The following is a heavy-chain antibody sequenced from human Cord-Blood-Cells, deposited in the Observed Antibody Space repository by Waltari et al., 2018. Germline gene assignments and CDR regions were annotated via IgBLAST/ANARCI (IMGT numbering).Heavy chain of an antibody. Sequence: QVQLVESGGGVVQPGRSLRLSCAESGFTFSSYGMHWVRQAPGKGLGWVAVIWYDVSNKYYAASVKGRFTISRDNSKNTLYLQMNSLRAEDTAVYYCGGALGEAGDIWGQGTMVTVSS. CDR1: GFTFSSYG. D-gene: IGHD6-13*01. CDR3: GGALGEAGDI. J-gene: IGHJ3*02. CDR2: IWYDVSNK. V-gene: IGHV3-33*01.